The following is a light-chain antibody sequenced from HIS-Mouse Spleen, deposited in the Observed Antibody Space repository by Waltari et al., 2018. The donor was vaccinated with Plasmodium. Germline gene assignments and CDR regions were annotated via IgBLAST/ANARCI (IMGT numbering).Light chain of an antibody. CDR1: QSISSY. V-gene: IGKV1-39*01. J-gene: IGKJ1*01. CDR2: AAS. Sequence: DIQMTQSPSSLSASVGDRVTITCRASQSISSYLNLYQQKPGKAPKLLIYAASSLQSGVPSRFSGNGSGTDFTLTISSLQPEDFATYYCQQSFSTPWTFGQGTKVEIQ. CDR3: QQSFSTPWT.